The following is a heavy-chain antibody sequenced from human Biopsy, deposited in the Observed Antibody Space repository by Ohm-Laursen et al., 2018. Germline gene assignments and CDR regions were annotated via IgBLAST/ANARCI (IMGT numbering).Heavy chain of an antibody. CDR2: ISPFLDIP. CDR1: GDTFTRYS. J-gene: IGHJ4*02. Sequence: AASVEVSCKASGDTFTRYSINWVRQAPGQGLEWMGRISPFLDIPNYAQKFKDRVTFSADGSTNTAYMELRSLTSQDTAVYYCARGTAAAGLTLDYWGQGTLVTVSS. CDR3: ARGTAAAGLTLDY. V-gene: IGHV1-69*04. D-gene: IGHD6-25*01.